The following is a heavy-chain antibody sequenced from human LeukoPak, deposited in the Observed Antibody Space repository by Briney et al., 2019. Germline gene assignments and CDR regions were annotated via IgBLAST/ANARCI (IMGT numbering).Heavy chain of an antibody. CDR3: ARGAYGSGSYYPEH. J-gene: IGHJ4*02. V-gene: IGHV3-66*01. D-gene: IGHD3-10*01. CDR2: IYSGGST. CDR1: GFTVNSNY. Sequence: GGSLRLSCAASGFTVNSNYMSWVRQAPGKGLEWVSVIYSGGSTYYADSVKGRFTISRDNSKNKLYLQMNRLRVEDTALYYCARGAYGSGSYYPEHWGQGTLVTVSS.